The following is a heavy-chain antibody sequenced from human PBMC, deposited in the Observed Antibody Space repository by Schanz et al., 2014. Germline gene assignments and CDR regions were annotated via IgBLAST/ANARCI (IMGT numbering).Heavy chain of an antibody. J-gene: IGHJ4*02. CDR2: IDGRGITT. CDR3: AKRFHCSGSHPFDY. D-gene: IGHD3-10*02. V-gene: IGHV3-23*04. CDR1: GFTFSNCD. Sequence: DLAESGGGLVQPGGSLRLSCAVSGFTFSNCDMTWVRQAPGKGLEWVAIIDGRGITTFYADSVKGRFTISRDNAKNTVYLQMNSLRDDDTAVYYCAKRFHCSGSHPFDYWGQGTLVTVSS.